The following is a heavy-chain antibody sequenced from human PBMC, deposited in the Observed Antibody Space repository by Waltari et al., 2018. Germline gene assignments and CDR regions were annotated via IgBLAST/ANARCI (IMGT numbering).Heavy chain of an antibody. Sequence: MTVAHQAPGKGLEWFAVIMGNDRTYYADSIKGRFTISRNISKNTVYLHMNSLRVEDTAVYNCASLLVRGVKDVMDVRGQGTTVTVSS. V-gene: IGHV3-66*01. D-gene: IGHD3-10*01. J-gene: IGHJ6*02. CDR2: IMGNDRT. CDR3: ASLLVRGVKDVMDV.